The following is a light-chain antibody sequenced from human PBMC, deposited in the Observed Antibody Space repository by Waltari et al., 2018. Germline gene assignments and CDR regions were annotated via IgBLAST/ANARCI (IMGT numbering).Light chain of an antibody. V-gene: IGLV2-14*01. Sequence: QSALTQPASVSGSPGQSITISCTGTSSDVGGYNFVSWYQQHPGKAPKLIIYDVTERPSGFSHRFSGSKSGNTVSLTISVLQAEDEADYYCSSYTSTSSYVFGAETKVTVL. CDR1: SSDVGGYNF. CDR3: SSYTSTSSYV. J-gene: IGLJ1*01. CDR2: DVT.